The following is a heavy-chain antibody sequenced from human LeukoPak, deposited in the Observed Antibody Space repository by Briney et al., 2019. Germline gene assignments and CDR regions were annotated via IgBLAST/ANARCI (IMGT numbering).Heavy chain of an antibody. Sequence: GGSLRLSCAASGFTFSSTWMSWVRQAPGKGLEWVSSISSSSSYIYYADSVKGRFTISRDNAKNSLYLQMNSLRAEDTAVYYCAKDRCSNGVGCYYYYMDVWGKGTTVTISS. V-gene: IGHV3-21*01. CDR2: ISSSSSYI. CDR1: GFTFSSTW. D-gene: IGHD2-8*01. CDR3: AKDRCSNGVGCYYYYMDV. J-gene: IGHJ6*03.